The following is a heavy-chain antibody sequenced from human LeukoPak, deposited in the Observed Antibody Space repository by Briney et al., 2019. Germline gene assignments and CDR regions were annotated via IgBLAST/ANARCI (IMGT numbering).Heavy chain of an antibody. D-gene: IGHD6-19*01. J-gene: IGHJ4*02. V-gene: IGHV4-59*01. CDR1: GGSISSYY. Sequence: SETLSLTCTVSGGSISSYYWSWIRQPPGKGLEWIGYIYYSGSTNYNPSLKSRVTISVDTSKNQFSLRLSSVTAADTAVYYCARVRTRIAVAGTWGFDYWGQGTLVTVSS. CDR2: IYYSGST. CDR3: ARVRTRIAVAGTWGFDY.